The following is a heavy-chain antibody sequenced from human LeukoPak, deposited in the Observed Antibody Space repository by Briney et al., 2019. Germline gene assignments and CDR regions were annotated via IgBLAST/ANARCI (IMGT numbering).Heavy chain of an antibody. CDR1: GFTFSSYA. V-gene: IGHV3-30*04. CDR2: ISYDGSNK. CDR3: ARPIMVRGVILGSGVDY. D-gene: IGHD3-10*01. Sequence: GRSLRLSCAASGFTFSSYAMHWVRQAPGKGLEWVAVISYDGSNKYYADSAKGRFTISRDNSKNTLYLQMNSLRAEDTAVYYCARPIMVRGVILGSGVDYWGQGTLVTVSS. J-gene: IGHJ4*02.